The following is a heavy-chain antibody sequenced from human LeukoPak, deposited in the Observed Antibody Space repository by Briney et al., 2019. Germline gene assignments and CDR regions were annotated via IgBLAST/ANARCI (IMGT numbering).Heavy chain of an antibody. Sequence: GGSLRLSCAASGFTFDDYAMHWVRQAPGKGLEWVSGISWNSGSIGYADSVEGRFTISRDNAKNSLYLQMNSLRVEDMALYYCAKTATRYSSSSDFDYWGQGTPVTVSS. CDR1: GFTFDDYA. D-gene: IGHD6-6*01. CDR2: ISWNSGSI. V-gene: IGHV3-9*03. CDR3: AKTATRYSSSSDFDY. J-gene: IGHJ4*02.